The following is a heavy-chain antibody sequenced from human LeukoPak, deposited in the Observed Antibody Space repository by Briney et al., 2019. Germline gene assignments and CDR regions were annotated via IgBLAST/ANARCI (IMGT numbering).Heavy chain of an antibody. CDR1: GFTFSSYS. J-gene: IGHJ4*02. D-gene: IGHD6-13*01. V-gene: IGHV3-21*01. CDR2: ISSSSSYI. Sequence: GGSLRLSCAASGFTFSSYSMNWVRQAPGKGLEWVSSISSSSSYIYYADSVKGRFTISRDNAKNSLYLQMNSLRAEDTAVYYCASLAAAGTNLIDYWGQGTLVTVPS. CDR3: ASLAAAGTNLIDY.